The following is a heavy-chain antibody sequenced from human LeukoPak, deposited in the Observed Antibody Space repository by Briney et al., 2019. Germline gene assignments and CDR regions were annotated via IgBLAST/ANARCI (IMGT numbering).Heavy chain of an antibody. V-gene: IGHV3-23*01. CDR2: TVAGYSET. J-gene: IGHJ4*02. CDR1: GFTIRGHA. CDR3: VKDFCRGGNCPFPFFDS. Sequence: QTGGSLRLSCVAYGFTIRGHAMSWVRQAPAKGLEWVSITVAGYSETHYADSVRGRFTISRDDSSNTLSLEMNSLRADDTGTYYCVKDFCRGGNCPFPFFDSWGQGTVVTVSS. D-gene: IGHD4-23*01.